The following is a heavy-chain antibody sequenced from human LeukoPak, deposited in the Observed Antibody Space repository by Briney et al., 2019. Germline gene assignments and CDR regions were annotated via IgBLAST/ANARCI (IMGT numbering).Heavy chain of an antibody. Sequence: PGGSLRLSCAASGFTFSSYGMHGVRQAPGKGLEWVATIRYDGSEKHYAEFVTGRFTVSRDNSKNTLYLEMNSLRAEDTAVYYCAREAWDVTGRAPVIWGQGTRVTVSS. CDR2: IRYDGSEK. CDR3: AREAWDVTGRAPVI. D-gene: IGHD1-14*01. V-gene: IGHV3-30*02. CDR1: GFTFSSYG. J-gene: IGHJ4*02.